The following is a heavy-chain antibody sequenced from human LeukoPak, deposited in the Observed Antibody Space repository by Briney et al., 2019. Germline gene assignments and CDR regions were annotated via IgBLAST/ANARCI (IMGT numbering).Heavy chain of an antibody. CDR3: ARLTYYDPTHYFDY. J-gene: IGHJ4*02. D-gene: IGHD3-22*01. CDR1: GYSSPRDW. CDR2: IHPGDSNI. V-gene: IGHV5-51*01. Sequence: GESLKISCQCSGYSSPRDWIAWVRQPPGKGLEWMGIIHPGDSNIVYSPFLQAQVTISADRSISTTYLQWDSLKALDTAMYYCARLTYYDPTHYFDYWGQGTLVSVSS.